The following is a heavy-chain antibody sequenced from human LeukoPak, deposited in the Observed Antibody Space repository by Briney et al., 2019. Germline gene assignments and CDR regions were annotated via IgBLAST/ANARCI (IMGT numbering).Heavy chain of an antibody. D-gene: IGHD3-22*01. J-gene: IGHJ4*02. CDR3: AREAKSYDGDGYYLDY. CDR2: IYYSGST. CDR1: GGSISSHY. V-gene: IGHV4-59*11. Sequence: SETLSLTCTVSGGSISSHYWSWIRQPPGKGLEWTGYIYYSGSTNYNPSLKSRVTISVDTSKNQFSLKLSSVTAADTAVFYCAREAKSYDGDGYYLDYWGQGILVTVAS.